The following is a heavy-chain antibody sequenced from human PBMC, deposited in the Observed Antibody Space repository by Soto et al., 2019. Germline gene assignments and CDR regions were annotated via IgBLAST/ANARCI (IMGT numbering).Heavy chain of an antibody. Sequence: EEQLVESGGALVQPGGSLRLSCAASGFTFSYFWIYWVRQAPGKGLAWVSHINSDGSSGTYADSVKGRFTISRDNAKNTLYLQMNNLRAEDTAVYFCARDSWSYFSLELWGQGTLVNVSS. CDR2: INSDGSSG. J-gene: IGHJ4*02. CDR1: GFTFSYFW. CDR3: ARDSWSYFSLEL. D-gene: IGHD1-26*01. V-gene: IGHV3-74*03.